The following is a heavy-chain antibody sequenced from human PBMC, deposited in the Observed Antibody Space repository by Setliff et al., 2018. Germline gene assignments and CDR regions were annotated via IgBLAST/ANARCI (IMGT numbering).Heavy chain of an antibody. CDR3: ARVPRVAAAPYYYYMDV. V-gene: IGHV4-4*08. CDR2: SSTSGCT. J-gene: IGHJ6*03. CDR1: GGSISGDS. Sequence: SETLSLTCTVSGGSISGDSWSWIRQPPGKGLEWIGYSSTSGCTNCNPSLESRVTISVDTSKNQFSLKLSSVTAADTAVYYCARVPRVAAAPYYYYMDVWGKGTTVTVSS. D-gene: IGHD6-13*01.